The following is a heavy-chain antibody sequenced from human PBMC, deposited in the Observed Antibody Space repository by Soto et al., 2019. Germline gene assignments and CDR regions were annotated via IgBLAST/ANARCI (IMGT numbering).Heavy chain of an antibody. CDR1: GGSIINRRYS. D-gene: IGHD3-22*01. J-gene: IGHJ6*02. CDR3: ARHLFHYDSSDYKTFYGMDV. V-gene: IGHV4-30-2*01. CDR2: IYHRGST. Sequence: SEALYLTCTVSGGSIINRRYSWVWIRHPPGRGVGWIGYIYHRGSTYYNPSLKSRVTMSVDRSKIQFSLKLSSVTAADTAVYYCARHLFHYDSSDYKTFYGMDVWGPGPTVTVSS.